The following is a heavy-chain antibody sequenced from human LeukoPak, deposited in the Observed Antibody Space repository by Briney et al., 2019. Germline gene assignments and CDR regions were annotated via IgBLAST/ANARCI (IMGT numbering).Heavy chain of an antibody. CDR3: ASGEVGRFQLLFRHIPGIAARQDAFDI. Sequence: GASVKVSCKASGYTFTGYYMHWVRQAPGQGLEWMGWINPNSGDTNYAQKFQGRVTVTRDTSTSTAYMELSSLRSEDTAVYYCASGEVGRFQLLFRHIPGIAARQDAFDIWGQGTMVTVSS. V-gene: IGHV1-2*02. D-gene: IGHD6-6*01. CDR2: INPNSGDT. J-gene: IGHJ3*02. CDR1: GYTFTGYY.